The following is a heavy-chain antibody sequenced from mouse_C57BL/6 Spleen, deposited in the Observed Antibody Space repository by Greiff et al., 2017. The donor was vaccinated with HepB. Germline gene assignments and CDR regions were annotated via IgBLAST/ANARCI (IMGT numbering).Heavy chain of an antibody. J-gene: IGHJ2*01. CDR3: TGLRGGYYFDY. CDR2: IRLKSDNYAT. V-gene: IGHV6-3*01. Sequence: EVKVGESGGGLVQPGGSMKLSCVASGFTFSNYWMNWVRQSPEKGLEWVAQIRLKSDNYATHYAESVKGRFTISRDDSKSSVYLQMNNLRAEDTGIYYCTGLRGGYYFDYWGQGTTLTVSS. D-gene: IGHD2-12*01. CDR1: GFTFSNYW.